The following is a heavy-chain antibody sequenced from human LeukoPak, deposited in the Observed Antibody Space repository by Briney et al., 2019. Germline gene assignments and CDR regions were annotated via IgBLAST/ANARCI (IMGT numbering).Heavy chain of an antibody. CDR3: ARRGRYFDFDL. V-gene: IGHV5-51*01. Sequence: GEPLKISCTGSGYGFTSYWIGWVRQMPGKGLEWMGIIYPGDSDTTYSPSFQSQVTISADTSIRTAYLQWSSLQASDTAMYYCARRGRYFDFDLWGQGTLVTVSS. CDR2: IYPGDSDT. D-gene: IGHD3-9*01. CDR1: GYGFTSYW. J-gene: IGHJ4*02.